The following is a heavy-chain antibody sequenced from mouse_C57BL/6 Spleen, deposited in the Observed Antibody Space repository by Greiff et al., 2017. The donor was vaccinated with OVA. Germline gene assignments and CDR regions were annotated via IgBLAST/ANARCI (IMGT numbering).Heavy chain of an antibody. J-gene: IGHJ4*01. CDR2: INYDGSST. Sequence: VKLVESEGGLVQPGSSMKLSCTASGFTFSDYYLAWVRPVPEKGLEWVANINYDGSSTYYLDSLKSRFIISRDNAKNILYLQMSSLKSEDTATYYCARVYGNYDVYYAMDYWGQGTSVTVSS. CDR3: ARVYGNYDVYYAMDY. CDR1: GFTFSDYY. D-gene: IGHD2-1*01. V-gene: IGHV5-16*01.